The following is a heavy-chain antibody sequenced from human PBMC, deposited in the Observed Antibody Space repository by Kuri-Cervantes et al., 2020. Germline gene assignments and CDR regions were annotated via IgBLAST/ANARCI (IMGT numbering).Heavy chain of an antibody. CDR1: GGSFSGYY. J-gene: IGHJ4*02. CDR3: ARGSYYGSGSYFDLDY. Sequence: GSLRLSCAVYGGSFSGYYWSWIRQPPGKGLEWIGEINHSGSTNYNPSLKSRVTISVDTSKNQFSLKLSSVTAADTAVYYCARGSYYGSGSYFDLDYWGQGTLVT. V-gene: IGHV4-34*01. D-gene: IGHD3-10*01. CDR2: INHSGST.